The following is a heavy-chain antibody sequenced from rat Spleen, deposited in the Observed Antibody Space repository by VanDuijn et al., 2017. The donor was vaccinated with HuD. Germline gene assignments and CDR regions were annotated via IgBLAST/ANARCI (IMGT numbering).Heavy chain of an antibody. CDR1: GFSFSDDN. CDR2: INTGGGNT. CDR3: ARQSHYWYFDF. J-gene: IGHJ1*01. Sequence: EVQLVESGGGLVQPGGSLKLSCAASGFSFSDDNMAWVRQAPKKGLEWVAYINTGGGNTYYRDSVRGRFTISRNNAKSTLYLQMNSLRSEDTATYYCARQSHYWYFDFWGPGTMVTVSS. D-gene: IGHD3-8*01. V-gene: IGHV5S23*01.